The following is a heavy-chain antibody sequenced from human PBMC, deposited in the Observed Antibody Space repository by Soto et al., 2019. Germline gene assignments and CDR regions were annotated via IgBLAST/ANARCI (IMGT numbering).Heavy chain of an antibody. V-gene: IGHV4-4*07. CDR1: GRSVRNYP. CDR2: IHITGST. J-gene: IGHJ5*02. Sequence: WETLSLTCIVSGRSVRNYPWSWIRQPAGKGLEWIGRIHITGSTSYNPSLKSRVTMSLDTSKNQFSLRLNSVTAADTAVYYCARDDYYNTNSWFDPWGQGTLVTVSS. CDR3: ARDDYYNTNSWFDP. D-gene: IGHD3-10*01.